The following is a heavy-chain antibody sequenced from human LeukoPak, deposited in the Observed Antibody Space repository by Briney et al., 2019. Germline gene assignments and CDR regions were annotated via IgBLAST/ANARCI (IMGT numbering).Heavy chain of an antibody. CDR3: ARDVIVVGFDY. Sequence: GGSLRLSCAASGFTFSDYYMSWIRQAPGKGLEWVSSISSSSSYIYYADSVKGRFTISRDNAKNSLYLQMNSLRAEDTAVYYCARDVIVVGFDYWGQGTLVTVSS. V-gene: IGHV3-11*06. CDR1: GFTFSDYY. J-gene: IGHJ4*02. CDR2: ISSSSSYI. D-gene: IGHD3-22*01.